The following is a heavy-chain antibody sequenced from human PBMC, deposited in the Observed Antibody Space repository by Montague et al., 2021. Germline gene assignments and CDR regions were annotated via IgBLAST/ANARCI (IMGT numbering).Heavy chain of an antibody. J-gene: IGHJ6*02. D-gene: IGHD2-2*01. Sequence: SLRLSCAASGFTFSSYSMNWVRQAPGKGLEWVSSISSSGSYIYYADSVKGRFTISRDNAKNSLYLQMNSLRAEDTAVYYCARDVIVGDIVVVSGGMDVWGQGTTVTVSS. V-gene: IGHV3-21*01. CDR3: ARDVIVGDIVVVSGGMDV. CDR2: ISSSGSYI. CDR1: GFTFSSYS.